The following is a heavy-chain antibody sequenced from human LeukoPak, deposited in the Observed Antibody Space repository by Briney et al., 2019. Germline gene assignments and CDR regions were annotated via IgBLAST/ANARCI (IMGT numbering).Heavy chain of an antibody. CDR2: IRYDGCNK. V-gene: IGHV3-30*02. Sequence: GGSLRLSCAASRFTFSTYGMHWVRQAPGKGLEWVAFIRYDGCNKYYADSVKGRFTISRDNSKNTLYLQMNSLRAEDTAVYYCAKVDGYNVGYWGQGTLVTVSS. J-gene: IGHJ4*02. D-gene: IGHD5-24*01. CDR1: RFTFSTYG. CDR3: AKVDGYNVGY.